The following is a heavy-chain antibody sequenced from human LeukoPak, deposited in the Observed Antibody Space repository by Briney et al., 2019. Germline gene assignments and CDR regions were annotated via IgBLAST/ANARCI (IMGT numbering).Heavy chain of an antibody. V-gene: IGHV3-30*02. J-gene: IGHJ5*02. D-gene: IGHD6-19*01. CDR2: IRYDESNK. Sequence: GGSLRLSCAASGFIFSNYGMHWVRQAPGKGLEWVAFIRYDESNKFYADSVKGRFTISRDNSKNTLFLQRNSLRAEDTAVYYCATMQWLEGVDWFDPWGQGTLVTVSS. CDR1: GFIFSNYG. CDR3: ATMQWLEGVDWFDP.